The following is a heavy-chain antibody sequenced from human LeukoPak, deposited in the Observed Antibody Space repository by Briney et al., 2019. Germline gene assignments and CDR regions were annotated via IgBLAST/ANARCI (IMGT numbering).Heavy chain of an antibody. CDR2: IIPIFGTA. Sequence: SVKVSCKASGGTFSSYAISWVRQAPGQGLEWMGRIIPIFGTANYAQKFQGRVTITTDESTSTAYMELSSLRSEDTAMYYCARTMVRGVSLEDMDVWGKGTTVTVSS. CDR3: ARTMVRGVSLEDMDV. V-gene: IGHV1-69*05. CDR1: GGTFSSYA. D-gene: IGHD3-10*01. J-gene: IGHJ6*03.